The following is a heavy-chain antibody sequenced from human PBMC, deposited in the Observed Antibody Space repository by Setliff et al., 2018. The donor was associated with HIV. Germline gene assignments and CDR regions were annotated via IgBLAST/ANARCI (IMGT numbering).Heavy chain of an antibody. V-gene: IGHV4-61*09. Sequence: SETLSLTCTVSGDSISSGSYFWIWIRQPAGKGLEWIGHISTTGSTNYNPSLKSRVTISVATSKNQFSLKLNSVTTADTAVYYCARSRTSSGYYGVTGYGMDVWGQGTTVTVSS. CDR1: GDSISSGSYF. CDR3: ARSRTSSGYYGVTGYGMDV. D-gene: IGHD3-22*01. CDR2: ISTTGST. J-gene: IGHJ6*02.